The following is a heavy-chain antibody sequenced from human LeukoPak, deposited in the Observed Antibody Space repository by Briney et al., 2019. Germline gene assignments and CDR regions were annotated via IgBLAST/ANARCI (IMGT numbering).Heavy chain of an antibody. V-gene: IGHV1-2*02. CDR1: GYTFTGYY. CDR3: ARLRGYSGYDSPYYYYGMDV. D-gene: IGHD5-12*01. Sequence: ASVKVSCKASGYTFTGYYMHWVRQAPGQELEWMGWINPNSGGTNYAQKFQGRVTMTRDTSISTAYMELSRLRSDDTAVYYCARLRGYSGYDSPYYYYGMDVWGQGTTVTVSS. CDR2: INPNSGGT. J-gene: IGHJ6*02.